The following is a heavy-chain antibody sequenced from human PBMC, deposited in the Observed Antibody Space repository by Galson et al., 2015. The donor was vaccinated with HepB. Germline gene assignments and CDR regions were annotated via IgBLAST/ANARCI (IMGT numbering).Heavy chain of an antibody. CDR2: IYPCDSDT. J-gene: IGHJ4*02. V-gene: IGHV5-51*01. CDR1: GYSFTSYW. D-gene: IGHD5-24*01. CDR3: ARLLHYGEMATTFDY. Sequence: QSGAEVKKPGESLKISCKGSGYSFTSYWIGWVRQMPGKGLEWMGIIYPCDSDTRYSPSFQGQVTISANKSISTAYLQWCSLKASDTAMYYWARLLHYGEMATTFDYWGQGTLVTVSS.